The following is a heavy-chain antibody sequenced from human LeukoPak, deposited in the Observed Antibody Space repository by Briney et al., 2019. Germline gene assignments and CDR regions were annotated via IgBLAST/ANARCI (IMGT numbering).Heavy chain of an antibody. Sequence: PGGSLRLSCEASGFTFTSYSMNWVRQAPGKGLEWVSYISSTSSTIHYADSVKGRFTISRDNAKNSLYLQMNSLRAEDTAVYHCASNSSFPHYNMDVWGKGTTVTVSS. CDR2: ISSTSSTI. D-gene: IGHD6-6*01. CDR3: ASNSSFPHYNMDV. CDR1: GFTFTSYS. J-gene: IGHJ6*03. V-gene: IGHV3-48*01.